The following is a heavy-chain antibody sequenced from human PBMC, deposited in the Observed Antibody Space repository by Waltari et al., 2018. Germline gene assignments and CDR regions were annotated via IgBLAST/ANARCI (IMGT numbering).Heavy chain of an antibody. Sequence: QVQLQESGPGLVKPSETLALTCTVSGGSISSHYWSWIRQPPGKGLEWIGYINYSVSTNYNASLQSRVTISVDTSKNQFSLKLSSVTAADTAVYYCARGGSGSYETAVLEYWGQGTLVTVSS. V-gene: IGHV4-59*11. CDR1: GGSISSHY. J-gene: IGHJ4*02. D-gene: IGHD1-26*01. CDR3: ARGGSGSYETAVLEY. CDR2: INYSVST.